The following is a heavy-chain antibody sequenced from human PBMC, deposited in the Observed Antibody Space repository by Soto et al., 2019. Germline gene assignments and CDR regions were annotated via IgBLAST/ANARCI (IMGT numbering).Heavy chain of an antibody. CDR2: IYPADSDT. Sequence: PGESLKISCKGSGYSFPSQWIGWVRQMPGKGLEWMGNIYPADSDTRYSPSFQGQVTISADKSIRTAYLQWSSLKASDTGMYYCARQWGYDSSGYYHYYFDYWGQGTLVTVSS. J-gene: IGHJ4*02. V-gene: IGHV5-51*01. CDR3: ARQWGYDSSGYYHYYFDY. D-gene: IGHD3-22*01. CDR1: GYSFPSQW.